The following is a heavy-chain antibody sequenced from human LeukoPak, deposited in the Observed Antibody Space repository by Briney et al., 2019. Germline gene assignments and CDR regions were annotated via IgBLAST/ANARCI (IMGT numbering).Heavy chain of an antibody. J-gene: IGHJ6*03. Sequence: ASVKVSCKASGGTFSSYAISWVRQAPGQGLEWMGGIIPIFGTANYVQKFQGRVTITTDESTSTAYMELSSLRSEDTAVYYCARTNSSSLGDYYMDVWGKGTTVTVSS. V-gene: IGHV1-69*05. CDR3: ARTNSSSLGDYYMDV. CDR1: GGTFSSYA. CDR2: IIPIFGTA. D-gene: IGHD6-13*01.